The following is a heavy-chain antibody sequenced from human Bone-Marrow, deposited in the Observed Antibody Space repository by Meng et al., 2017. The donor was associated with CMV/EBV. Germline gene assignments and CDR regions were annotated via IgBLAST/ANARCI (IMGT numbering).Heavy chain of an antibody. D-gene: IGHD3-3*01. CDR3: ARDRRGGSITIFGVAYYY. Sequence: GESLKISCAASGFTFSSYSMNWVRQAPGKGLEWVSSISSSSSYIYYADSVKGRFTISRDNAKNSLYLQMNSLRAEDTAVYYCARDRRGGSITIFGVAYYYWGQRTLVTVSS. V-gene: IGHV3-21*01. CDR1: GFTFSSYS. J-gene: IGHJ4*02. CDR2: ISSSSSYI.